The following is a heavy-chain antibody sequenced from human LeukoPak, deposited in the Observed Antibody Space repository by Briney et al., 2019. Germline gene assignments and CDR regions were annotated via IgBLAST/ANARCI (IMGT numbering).Heavy chain of an antibody. Sequence: PGGSPRLSCAASGFSFSTYSMTWVRQRPGKGLEWVSSIYNSGSEIFYADSVKGRFTISRDNSNNMLYLQMNSLRAEDSAVYFCAKDIVPDSGWDLDYWGRGTLVTVSS. CDR3: AKDIVPDSGWDLDY. CDR2: IYNSGSEI. D-gene: IGHD6-19*01. V-gene: IGHV3-23*05. J-gene: IGHJ4*02. CDR1: GFSFSTYS.